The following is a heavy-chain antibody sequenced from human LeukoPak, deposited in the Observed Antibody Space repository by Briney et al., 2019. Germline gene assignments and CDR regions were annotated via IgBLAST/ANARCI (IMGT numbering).Heavy chain of an antibody. CDR2: IYYSGST. V-gene: IGHV4-59*01. Sequence: PSETLSLTCTVSGGSISSYYWSWIRQPPGKGLEWIGYIYYSGSTNYNPSLKSRVTISVDTSKNQFSLKLSSVTAADTAVYYCARDSSGWSTRPAYYFDYWGQGTLVTVSS. J-gene: IGHJ4*02. CDR3: ARDSSGWSTRPAYYFDY. D-gene: IGHD6-19*01. CDR1: GGSISSYY.